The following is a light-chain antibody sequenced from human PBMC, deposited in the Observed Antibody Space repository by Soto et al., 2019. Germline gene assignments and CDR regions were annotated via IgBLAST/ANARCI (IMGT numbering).Light chain of an antibody. Sequence: EIVLTQSPATLSLSPGERATLSCRASQSVSSYLAWYLQKPGQPPRLLIYDAYNRATGIPARFSGSGSGTEFTLTISSLQPDDFATYYCQHYNSYSEAFGQGTKVDIK. CDR2: DAY. V-gene: IGKV3-11*01. J-gene: IGKJ1*01. CDR1: QSVSSY. CDR3: QHYNSYSEA.